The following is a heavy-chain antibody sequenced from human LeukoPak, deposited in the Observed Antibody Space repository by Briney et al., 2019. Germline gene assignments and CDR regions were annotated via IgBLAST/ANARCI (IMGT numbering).Heavy chain of an antibody. J-gene: IGHJ4*02. V-gene: IGHV3-9*01. CDR1: GFTFDDYA. CDR2: ISWNGRSI. D-gene: IGHD2-2*01. CDR3: AKGPLRGTAAAIDY. Sequence: GRSLRLSCAASGFTFDDYAMHWVRQAPGKGLEWVSGISWNGRSIGYADSVKGRFTISRDISTDTLWLQMDSLRTEDTAVYYCAKGPLRGTAAAIDYWGQGTLVTVSS.